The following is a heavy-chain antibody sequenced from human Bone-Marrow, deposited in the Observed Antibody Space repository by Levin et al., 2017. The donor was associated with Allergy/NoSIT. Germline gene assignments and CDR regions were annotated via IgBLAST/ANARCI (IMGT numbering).Heavy chain of an antibody. Sequence: GESLKISCKASGYTFTSYGISWVRQAPGQGLEWMGWISAYNGNTNYAQKLQGRVTMTTDTSTSTAYMELRSLRSDDTAVYYCARERCSSWSNNWFDPWGQGTLVTVSS. CDR2: ISAYNGNT. V-gene: IGHV1-18*01. CDR1: GYTFTSYG. D-gene: IGHD6-13*01. CDR3: ARERCSSWSNNWFDP. J-gene: IGHJ5*02.